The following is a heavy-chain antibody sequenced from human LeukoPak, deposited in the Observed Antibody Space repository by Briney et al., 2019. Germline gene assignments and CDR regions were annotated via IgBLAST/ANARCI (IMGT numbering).Heavy chain of an antibody. CDR3: AREVVVVVAATYYYYGMDV. J-gene: IGHJ6*02. CDR2: IHTSGDT. V-gene: IGHV3-53*01. CDR1: GLTGSHNY. Sequence: PGGSLRLSCAASGLTGSHNYVSWVRQAPGKGLEWVSAIHTSGDTYYADSVKGRFTISRDNAKNSLYLQMNSLRAEDTAVYYCAREVVVVVAATYYYYGMDVWGQGTTVTVSS. D-gene: IGHD2-15*01.